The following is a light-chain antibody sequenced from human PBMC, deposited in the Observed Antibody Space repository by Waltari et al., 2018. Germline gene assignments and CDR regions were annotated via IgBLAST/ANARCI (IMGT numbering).Light chain of an antibody. J-gene: IGLJ3*02. CDR2: YTE. V-gene: IGLV8-61*01. CDR3: VLYVGNGLWV. Sequence: QTVVTQEPSLSVSPGGTVTLTCALKSGSVSTSHFPSWYQQPPGQTPRALIDYTEHRSAGLPYRFSASILGNKAALTITGAQADDESDYFCVLYVGNGLWVFGGGTRVTVL. CDR1: SGSVSTSHF.